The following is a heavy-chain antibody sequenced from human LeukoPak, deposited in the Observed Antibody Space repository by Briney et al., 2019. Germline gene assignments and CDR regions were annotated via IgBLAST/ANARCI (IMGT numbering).Heavy chain of an antibody. CDR1: GFTFRTYA. D-gene: IGHD6-19*01. V-gene: IGHV3-23*01. Sequence: GSLRLSCTASGFTFRTYAMSWVRQAPGKGLEWVSAITDSGGNTYYAAPVKGRFTISRDNSKSTLYLQMSSLRAEDTAVYYCASATQWLANWFDPWGQGTLVTVSS. CDR2: ITDSGGNT. J-gene: IGHJ5*02. CDR3: ASATQWLANWFDP.